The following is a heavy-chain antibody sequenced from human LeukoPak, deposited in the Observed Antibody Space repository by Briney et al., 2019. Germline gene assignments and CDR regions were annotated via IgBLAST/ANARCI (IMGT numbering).Heavy chain of an antibody. J-gene: IGHJ4*02. CDR3: ARGEKHHYTSAYWTYCFDY. CDR1: GFTFSDYY. D-gene: IGHD3-16*02. Sequence: GGSLRLSCAVSGFTFSDYYLSWIRQTPGKGLKWISYISSSGNTINYADSVKGRFTISRDNAENSLYLQMNSLRAEDTAVYYCARGEKHHYTSAYWTYCFDYWGQGDLVTVSS. CDR2: ISSSGNTI. V-gene: IGHV3-11*01.